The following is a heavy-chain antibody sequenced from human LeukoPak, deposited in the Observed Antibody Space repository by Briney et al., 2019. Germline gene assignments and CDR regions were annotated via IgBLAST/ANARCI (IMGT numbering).Heavy chain of an antibody. CDR1: GGSISSSSYY. Sequence: PSETLSLTCTVSGGSISSSSYYWGWIRQPPGKGLEWIGSIYYSGSTYYNPSLKSRVTISVDTSKNQFSLKLSSVTAADTAVYYCARQGYGDYTSFDYWGQGTLVTVSS. J-gene: IGHJ4*02. CDR3: ARQGYGDYTSFDY. CDR2: IYYSGST. V-gene: IGHV4-39*07. D-gene: IGHD5-12*01.